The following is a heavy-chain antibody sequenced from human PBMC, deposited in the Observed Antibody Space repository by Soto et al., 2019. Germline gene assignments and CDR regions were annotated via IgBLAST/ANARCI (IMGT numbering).Heavy chain of an antibody. CDR1: GFTFNRSV. J-gene: IGHJ3*02. CDR3: AAGAPQEFGLDI. V-gene: IGHV1-58*02. CDR2: LDVGKGDT. Sequence: QLQLVQSGPEVKKPGTSVKVSCKASGFTFNRSVIQWVRQARGQRLEWIGWLDVGKGDTSSAQIFQERVTFTRDMSTSTAYMELSSLRPEDTAIYYCAAGAPQEFGLDIWGQGTMVIVSS. D-gene: IGHD3-16*01.